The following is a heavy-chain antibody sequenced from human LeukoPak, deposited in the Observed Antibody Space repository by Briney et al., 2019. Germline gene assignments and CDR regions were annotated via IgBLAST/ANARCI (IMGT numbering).Heavy chain of an antibody. Sequence: ASVKVSCKASGGTFSSYAISWVRQAPGQGLEWMGGIIPIFGTANYAQEFQGRVTITADESTSTAYMELSSLRSEDTAVYYCARDGGDKLLPYWGQGTLVTVSS. J-gene: IGHJ4*02. CDR2: IIPIFGTA. CDR1: GGTFSSYA. D-gene: IGHD2-21*01. CDR3: ARDGGDKLLPY. V-gene: IGHV1-69*13.